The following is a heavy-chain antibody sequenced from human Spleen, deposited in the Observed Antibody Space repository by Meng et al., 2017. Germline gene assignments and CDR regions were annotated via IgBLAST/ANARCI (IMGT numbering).Heavy chain of an antibody. CDR2: ISGSAAST. CDR1: GFTFSSHA. D-gene: IGHD3-22*01. J-gene: IGHJ6*02. V-gene: IGHV3-23*01. Sequence: GESPKIPCAASGFTFSSHAMSWVRQAPGKGLEWVSAISGSAASTYYADSVKGRFTISRDDSKNTVYLQMNNLRAEDTTTYCCARTPVYDSSGSYHGLYYCEMDVWGLGTTVTVSS. CDR3: ARTPVYDSSGSYHGLYYCEMDV.